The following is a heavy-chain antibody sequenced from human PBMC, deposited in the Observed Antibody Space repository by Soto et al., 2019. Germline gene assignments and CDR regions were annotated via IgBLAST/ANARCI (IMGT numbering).Heavy chain of an antibody. CDR1: GGSINDFAYY. J-gene: IGHJ5*02. Sequence: QLHLQESGPGLVRPSETLSLTCTVSGGSINDFAYYWGWIRQPPGKGLEWIGTVYHSENTYYNPSLKSRVTISVDTAKNQFSLNLRSVTAADTAIYFCARRERYYGSPGWFDPWGQGALVTVSS. CDR3: ARRERYYGSPGWFDP. V-gene: IGHV4-39*01. CDR2: VYHSENT. D-gene: IGHD3-16*01.